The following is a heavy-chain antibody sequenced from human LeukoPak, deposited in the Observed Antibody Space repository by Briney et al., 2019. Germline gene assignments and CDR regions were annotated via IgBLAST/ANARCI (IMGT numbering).Heavy chain of an antibody. CDR3: AKVPAAAGKGVLDY. V-gene: IGHV3-23*01. J-gene: IGHJ4*02. Sequence: PGGSLRLSCAASGFTFSSYAMSWVRQAPGKGPEWVSAISGSGGSTYYADSVKGRFTISRDNSKNTLYLQMNSLRAEDTAVYYCAKVPAAAGKGVLDYWGQGTLVTVSS. CDR2: ISGSGGST. CDR1: GFTFSSYA. D-gene: IGHD6-13*01.